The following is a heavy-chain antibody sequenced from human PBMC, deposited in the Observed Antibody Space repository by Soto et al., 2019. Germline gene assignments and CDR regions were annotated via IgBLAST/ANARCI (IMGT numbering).Heavy chain of an antibody. CDR3: AWSHFVLLWFHMDV. Sequence: ASVKVSCKASGYTFTSYGISWVRQAPGQGLEWMGWISAYNGNTNYAQKLQGRVTMTTDTSTSTAYMELRSLRSDDTAVYYCAWSHFVLLWFHMDVWGQRTTVTVAS. CDR1: GYTFTSYG. CDR2: ISAYNGNT. J-gene: IGHJ6*02. D-gene: IGHD3-10*01. V-gene: IGHV1-18*01.